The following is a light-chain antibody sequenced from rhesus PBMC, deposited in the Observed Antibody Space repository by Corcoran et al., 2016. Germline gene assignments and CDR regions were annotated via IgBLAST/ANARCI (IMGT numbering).Light chain of an antibody. CDR1: QGIDNY. CDR2: YAS. V-gene: IGKV1-66*01. Sequence: DIQMTQSPSSLSASVGDRVTISCRASQGIDNYLTWYQQKSGNAPKSLIYYASSLDTRVPSRFSGSRSRTDYTLAISSLQPEYIATNYWQQYNNSPPTFDGGTKVELK. J-gene: IGKJ4*01. CDR3: QQYNNSPPT.